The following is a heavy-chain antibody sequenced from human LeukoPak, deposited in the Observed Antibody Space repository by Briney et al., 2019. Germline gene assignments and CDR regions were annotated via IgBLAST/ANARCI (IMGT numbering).Heavy chain of an antibody. V-gene: IGHV3-7*01. Sequence: GGSLRLSCEASGFAFSSYWASWVRQAPGEGLEWVANINQDGNSQNYVDSVRGRFTISKDNAKNSVYLQMNSLRAEDTAVYYCARSLWPEDYWGQGILVTVFS. CDR2: INQDGNSQ. CDR1: GFAFSSYW. CDR3: ARSLWPEDY. D-gene: IGHD2-21*01. J-gene: IGHJ4*02.